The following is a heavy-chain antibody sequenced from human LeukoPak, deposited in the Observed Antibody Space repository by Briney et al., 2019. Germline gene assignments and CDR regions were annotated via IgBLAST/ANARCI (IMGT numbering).Heavy chain of an antibody. V-gene: IGHV1-24*01. CDR3: ATGELNYFGGPPPTPFDY. J-gene: IGHJ4*02. CDR1: GYTLTELT. D-gene: IGHD2/OR15-2a*01. CDR2: FDPEDGET. Sequence: ASVKVSCKVSGYTLTELTMHWVRQAPGKGLEWMGGFDPEDGETIYAQKSQGRVTMTEDTSTDTAYMELSSLRSEDTAVYYCATGELNYFGGPPPTPFDYWGQGTLVTVSS.